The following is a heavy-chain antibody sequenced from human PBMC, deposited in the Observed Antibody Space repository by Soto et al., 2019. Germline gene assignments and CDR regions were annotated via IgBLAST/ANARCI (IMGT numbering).Heavy chain of an antibody. CDR1: GGSLKDFF. D-gene: IGHD3-22*01. CDR2: INHSGGS. Sequence: QVQLQQWGAGLLKPSETLSLTCAVYGGSLKDFFWNWIRHPPGKGLEWIGEINHSGGSNYNPSLTGRVALSVDTSKNQFSLRLSSVTAADTAVYFCARGRQYYYDPDGYYYVLRHNWFDPWGQGTLVTVSS. J-gene: IGHJ5*02. CDR3: ARGRQYYYDPDGYYYVLRHNWFDP. V-gene: IGHV4-34*01.